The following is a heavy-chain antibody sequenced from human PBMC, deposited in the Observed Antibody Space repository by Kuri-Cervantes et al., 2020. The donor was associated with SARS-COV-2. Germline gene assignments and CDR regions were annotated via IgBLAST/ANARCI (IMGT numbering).Heavy chain of an antibody. Sequence: GESLKISCAASGFTSSDSAMHWVRQAPGKGLEWVAFISYDGSSKDYADSVKGRLTISRDNSKNTLYLQMKSLRAEDTAVFYCAREGNEDAFETWGQGTRVTVSS. V-gene: IGHV3-30*04. J-gene: IGHJ3*02. CDR2: ISYDGSSK. CDR1: GFTSSDSA. CDR3: AREGNEDAFET.